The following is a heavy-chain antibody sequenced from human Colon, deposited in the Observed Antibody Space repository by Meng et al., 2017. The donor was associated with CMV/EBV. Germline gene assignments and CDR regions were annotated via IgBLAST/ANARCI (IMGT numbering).Heavy chain of an antibody. Sequence: SGFSFRNFAMHWVRPAPGKGLEWVSSISGASTTTYYADSVSGRFTVSRDNSKQTLFLQMNSLRAEDTAIYYCARGHGDWQPANYLNRWGQGTLVTVSS. V-gene: IGHV3-23*01. CDR2: ISGASTTT. D-gene: IGHD4-17*01. CDR3: ARGHGDWQPANYLNR. CDR1: GFSFRNFA. J-gene: IGHJ4*02.